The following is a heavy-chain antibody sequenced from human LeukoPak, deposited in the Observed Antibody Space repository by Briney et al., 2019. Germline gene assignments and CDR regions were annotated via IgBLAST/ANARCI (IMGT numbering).Heavy chain of an antibody. D-gene: IGHD2-2*01. V-gene: IGHV5-51*01. Sequence: GESLKISCKGSGYSFTSYWIGWGRQMPGKGLEWMGIIYPGDSDTRYSPSFQGQVTISADKSISTAYLQWSSLKASDTAMYYCARQRYCSSTSCYGRGHFDYWGQGTLVTVSS. J-gene: IGHJ4*02. CDR2: IYPGDSDT. CDR3: ARQRYCSSTSCYGRGHFDY. CDR1: GYSFTSYW.